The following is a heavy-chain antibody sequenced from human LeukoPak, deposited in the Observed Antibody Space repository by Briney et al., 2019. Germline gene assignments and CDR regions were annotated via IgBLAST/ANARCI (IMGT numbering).Heavy chain of an antibody. CDR1: GFTFSSYW. V-gene: IGHV3-7*03. CDR2: IKQDGSEQ. J-gene: IGHJ4*02. D-gene: IGHD3-10*01. Sequence: PGGSLRLSCAASGFTFSSYWMTWVRQAPGKGLEWVANIKQDGSEQYYVDSVKGRFTISRDNAKNSLCLQMSSLRGEDTAVYYCARVSRYYYGSGSPMGHFDCWGQGTLVTVSS. CDR3: ARVSRYYYGSGSPMGHFDC.